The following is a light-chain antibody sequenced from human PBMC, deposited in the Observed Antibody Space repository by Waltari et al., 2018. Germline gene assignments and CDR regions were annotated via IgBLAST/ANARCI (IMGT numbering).Light chain of an antibody. CDR3: QQYNRWPPIT. V-gene: IGKV3-15*01. CDR2: GAF. CDR1: QGISDI. Sequence: EIVMTQSPATLSVSPGERATLSCSASQGISDILAWYQQKPGQAPRLLIYGAFTRATGIPARFSGSGSGTEFTLTISSLQSEDSAVYYCQQYNRWPPITFGQGTRLEIK. J-gene: IGKJ5*01.